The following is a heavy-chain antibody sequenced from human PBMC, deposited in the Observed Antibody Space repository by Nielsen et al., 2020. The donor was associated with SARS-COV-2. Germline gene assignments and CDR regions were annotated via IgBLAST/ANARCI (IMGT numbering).Heavy chain of an antibody. CDR3: AKDMRIQLWFGFDY. V-gene: IGHV3-30*18. CDR1: GFTFSSYG. D-gene: IGHD5-18*01. J-gene: IGHJ4*02. Sequence: GGSLRLSCAASGFTFSSYGMHWVRQAPGKGLEWVAVISYDGSNKYYADSVKGRFTISRDNSKNTLYMEMNSLRAEDTAVYYCAKDMRIQLWFGFDYWGQGTLVTVSS. CDR2: ISYDGSNK.